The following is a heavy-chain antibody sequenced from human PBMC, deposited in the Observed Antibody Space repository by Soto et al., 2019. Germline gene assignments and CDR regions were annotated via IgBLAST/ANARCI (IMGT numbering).Heavy chain of an antibody. J-gene: IGHJ4*02. CDR2: VYTSGST. CDR1: GGSMTKYY. Sequence: SETLSLTCTVSGGSMTKYYWSWIRQPAGKGLEWIGRVYTSGSTNYNPSLKSRVTMSIDTSNNHFSLTLKSVSAADTAVYYCARTVGAAYYFDFWGQGALVTVSS. V-gene: IGHV4-4*07. CDR3: ARTVGAAYYFDF. D-gene: IGHD1-26*01.